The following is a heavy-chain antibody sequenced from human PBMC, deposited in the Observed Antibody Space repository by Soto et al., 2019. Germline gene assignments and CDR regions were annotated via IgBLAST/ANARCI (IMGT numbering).Heavy chain of an antibody. CDR2: ISAYNGNT. J-gene: IGHJ4*02. Sequence: ASVKVSCKASGYTFTSYGISWVRQAPGQGLEWMGWISAYNGNTNYAQKLQGRVTVTTDTSTSTAHMELRSLRSDDTAVYYCARGGGIYCTNGVCHHYFDYWGQGTLVTVSS. CDR1: GYTFTSYG. CDR3: ARGGGIYCTNGVCHHYFDY. D-gene: IGHD2-8*01. V-gene: IGHV1-18*01.